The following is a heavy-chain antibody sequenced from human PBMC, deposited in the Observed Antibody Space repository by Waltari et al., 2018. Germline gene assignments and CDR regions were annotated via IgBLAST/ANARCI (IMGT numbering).Heavy chain of an antibody. CDR1: GFTFDDYA. J-gene: IGHJ4*02. D-gene: IGHD6-19*01. CDR3: AKDKGVAGTGDY. Sequence: EVQLVESGGGLVQPGRSLRLSCAASGFTFDDYAMHWVRQAPGKGLEWVSGISWNSGSIGYADSVKGRFTISRDNAKNSLYLQMNSLRAEDTALYYCAKDKGVAGTGDYWGQGTLVTVSS. CDR2: ISWNSGSI. V-gene: IGHV3-9*01.